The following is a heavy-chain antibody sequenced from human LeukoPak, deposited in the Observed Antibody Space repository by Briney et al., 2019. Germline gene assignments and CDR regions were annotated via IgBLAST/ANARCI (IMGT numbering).Heavy chain of an antibody. CDR2: LSYDGSDI. J-gene: IGHJ4*02. CDR3: ARFVSNYATIDY. D-gene: IGHD4-11*01. V-gene: IGHV3-30-3*01. Sequence: GGSLRLSCAASGFTFSSYTMHWVRQAPGKGLEWVAVLSYDGSDIYYADSVKGRFTISRDSSKNALYPQMNSLRAEDTAVYYCARFVSNYATIDYWGQGTLVTVSS. CDR1: GFTFSSYT.